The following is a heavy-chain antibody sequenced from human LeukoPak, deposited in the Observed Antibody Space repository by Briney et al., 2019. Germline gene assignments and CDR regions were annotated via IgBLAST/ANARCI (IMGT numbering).Heavy chain of an antibody. J-gene: IGHJ4*02. CDR1: GDSITSYY. CDR2: IYHSGST. CDR3: ARLTSDYFDS. Sequence: PSETLSLTCTVSGDSITSYYWSWIRHPPRKGLEWIGYIYHSGSTNYNPSLKTRVTISIDTSKNQFSLKVSSVTAADTAVFYCARLTSDYFDSWGQGTLVTVSS. V-gene: IGHV4-59*08.